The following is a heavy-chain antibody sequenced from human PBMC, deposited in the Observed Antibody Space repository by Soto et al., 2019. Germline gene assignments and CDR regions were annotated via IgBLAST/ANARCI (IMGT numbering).Heavy chain of an antibody. D-gene: IGHD1-1*01. J-gene: IGHJ6*03. V-gene: IGHV6-1*01. Sequence: NWIRQTPSRGRSWLGRTYSKSKWYYTYAASLKRLRTVSPDTSKNQFSLQLPSVTPEDAAVYYCARGSWYDVNGHYYLDGWAKGTPFSVS. CDR2: TYSKSKWYY. CDR3: ARGSWYDVNGHYYLDG.